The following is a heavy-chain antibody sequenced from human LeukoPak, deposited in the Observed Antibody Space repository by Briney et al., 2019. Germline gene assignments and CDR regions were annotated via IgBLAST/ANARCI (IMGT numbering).Heavy chain of an antibody. CDR3: GRDLAGGAFDV. CDR1: GFTFSSYA. V-gene: IGHV3-30-3*01. CDR2: ISYDGSNK. Sequence: GGSLRLSCAASGFTFSSYAMHWVRQAPGKGLEWVTVISYDGSNKYYGDSVGGRFTISRDNSKNTLYLQMNSLRTEDTAVYYCGRDLAGGAFDVWGQGTMVTVSS. J-gene: IGHJ3*01. D-gene: IGHD1-26*01.